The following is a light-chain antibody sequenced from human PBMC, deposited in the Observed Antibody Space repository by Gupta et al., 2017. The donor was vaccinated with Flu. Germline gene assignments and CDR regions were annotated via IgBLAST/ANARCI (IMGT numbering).Light chain of an antibody. CDR1: QSVSSN. J-gene: IGKJ4*01. Sequence: SPATLSVSPGERATRSCRDSQSVSSNLEWYQQKPGQAPRLIIHDASNRATEIPDRFYGSGSGTEFTLTSSSRQSEDFALYCWQQDDDCNSFGGGTTVAIK. CDR3: QQDDDCNS. CDR2: DAS. V-gene: IGKV3-15*01.